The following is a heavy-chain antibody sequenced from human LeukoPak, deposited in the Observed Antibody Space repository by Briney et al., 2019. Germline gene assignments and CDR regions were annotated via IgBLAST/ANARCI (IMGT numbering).Heavy chain of an antibody. CDR1: GGSISSSGYY. CDR3: ARLDRKNWFDP. Sequence: SETLSLTCTVSGGSISSSGYYWGWIRQPPGKGLEWIGSIYYSGSTYYNPSLKSRVTISVDTSKNQFSLKLSSVTAADTAVYYCARLDRKNWFDPWGQGTLVTVSS. D-gene: IGHD2-2*03. V-gene: IGHV4-39*01. J-gene: IGHJ5*02. CDR2: IYYSGST.